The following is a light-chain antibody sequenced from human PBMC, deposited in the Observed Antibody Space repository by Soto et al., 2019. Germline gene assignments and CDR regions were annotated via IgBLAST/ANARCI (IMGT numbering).Light chain of an antibody. CDR3: TSYKSSNTHV. V-gene: IGLV2-14*01. CDR2: DVS. J-gene: IGLJ1*01. Sequence: QSVLTQPASVSGSPGQSIIISCTGTSSDVGGYNYVSWLQQHPGKVPKLIIYDVSSRPSGVSNRFSGSKSGNTASLTISGLQAEDEADYYCTSYKSSNTHVSGGGPKVTVL. CDR1: SSDVGGYNY.